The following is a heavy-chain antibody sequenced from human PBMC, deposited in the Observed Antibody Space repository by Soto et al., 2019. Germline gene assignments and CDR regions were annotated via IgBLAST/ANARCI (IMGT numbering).Heavy chain of an antibody. Sequence: LRLSCAASGFTFSNYSMNWVRQAPGKGLEWVSSISSSSSYIYYADSMKGRFTISRDNAKNSLYLQMNSLRAEDTAVYYCASFTGRGSYFGGWGQGTLVTVSS. CDR2: ISSSSSYI. D-gene: IGHD1-26*01. CDR1: GFTFSNYS. V-gene: IGHV3-21*01. J-gene: IGHJ4*02. CDR3: ASFTGRGSYFGG.